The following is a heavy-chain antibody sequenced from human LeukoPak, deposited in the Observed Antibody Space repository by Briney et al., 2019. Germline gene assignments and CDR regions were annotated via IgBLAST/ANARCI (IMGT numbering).Heavy chain of an antibody. Sequence: KSGGSLRLSCAASGFTFSDYYMSWIRQAPGKGLEWVSYISSSSSYTNYADSVKGRFTISRDNAKNSLYLQMNSLRAEDTAVYYCARDRRVVAARRLDYWGQGTLVTVSS. D-gene: IGHD2-15*01. J-gene: IGHJ4*02. CDR2: ISSSSSYT. CDR1: GFTFSDYY. CDR3: ARDRRVVAARRLDY. V-gene: IGHV3-11*06.